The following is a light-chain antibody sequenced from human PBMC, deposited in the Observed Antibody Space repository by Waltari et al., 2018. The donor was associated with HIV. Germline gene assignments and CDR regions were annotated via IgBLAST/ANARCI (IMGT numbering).Light chain of an antibody. CDR1: SSNIGRNY. CDR3: AAWDDSLSGSWV. Sequence: QSVMTQPPSASGTPGQRVTISCSGSSSNIGRNYVNWYQQLPGTTPKLLIYRNNQRPSGVPDRVSGSKSGTSASRASSGLRSEDEADYYCAAWDDSLSGSWVFGGGTQVTVL. V-gene: IGLV1-47*01. CDR2: RNN. J-gene: IGLJ3*02.